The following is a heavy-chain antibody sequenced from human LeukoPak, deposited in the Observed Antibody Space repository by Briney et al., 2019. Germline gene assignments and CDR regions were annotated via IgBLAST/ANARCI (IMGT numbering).Heavy chain of an antibody. V-gene: IGHV3-23*01. CDR3: AKDLRGWLQPGFFDY. CDR2: ISGSGGST. J-gene: IGHJ4*02. D-gene: IGHD5-24*01. Sequence: GGSLRLSCAASGFTFSSYAMCGVRQAPGKGLEWVSAISGSGGSTYYADSVKGRFTISRDNSKNTLYLQMNSLRAEDTAVYYCAKDLRGWLQPGFFDYWGQGTLVTVSS. CDR1: GFTFSSYA.